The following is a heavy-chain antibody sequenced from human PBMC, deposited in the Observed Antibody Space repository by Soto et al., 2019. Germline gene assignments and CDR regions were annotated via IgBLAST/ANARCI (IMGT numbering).Heavy chain of an antibody. CDR1: GFTFSTYW. Sequence: EVQLVESGGGLVQPGGSLRLSCAASGFTFSTYWMGWVRQAPGKEVEWVANIKTDGSDIYYADSVKGRFTISRDNAKNSLYLHMDSLRAEDTAVYYCARPPGWRDAFDIWGQGTLVTVSS. CDR3: ARPPGWRDAFDI. CDR2: IKTDGSDI. V-gene: IGHV3-7*01. J-gene: IGHJ3*02. D-gene: IGHD2-15*01.